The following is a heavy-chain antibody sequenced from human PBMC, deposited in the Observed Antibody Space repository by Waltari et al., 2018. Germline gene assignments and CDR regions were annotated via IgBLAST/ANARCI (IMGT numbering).Heavy chain of an antibody. CDR3: ARDLYCGGDCPTYYFDY. CDR2: IYHSGGT. V-gene: IGHV4-38-2*02. CDR1: GYSISSGYY. D-gene: IGHD2-21*02. J-gene: IGHJ4*02. Sequence: QVQLQESGPGLVKPSETLSLTCAVSGYSISSGYYWGWLRHPPGKGLEWSGSIYHSGGTYYNPSLKSRVTISVDTSKNQFSLKLSSVTAADTAVYYCARDLYCGGDCPTYYFDYWGQGTLVTVSS.